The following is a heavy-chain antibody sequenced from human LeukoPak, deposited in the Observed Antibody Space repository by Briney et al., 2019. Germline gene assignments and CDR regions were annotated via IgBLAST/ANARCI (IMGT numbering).Heavy chain of an antibody. CDR1: GFTLSSCG. D-gene: IGHD3-10*01. CDR3: VKEQSSGNYRTADF. V-gene: IGHV3-30*18. CDR2: ITYDGITT. Sequence: GSLRLSCAASGFTLSSCGMHWVRQAPGKGLEWMAVITYDGITTYFDDSVKGRFTISRDTSKSMLYLQMNSLRPEDTAVYYCVKEQSSGNYRTADFWGQGTLVTVSS. J-gene: IGHJ4*02.